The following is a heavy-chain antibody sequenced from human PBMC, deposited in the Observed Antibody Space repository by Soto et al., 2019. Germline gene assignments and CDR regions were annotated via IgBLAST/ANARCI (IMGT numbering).Heavy chain of an antibody. J-gene: IGHJ4*02. CDR3: ARNYYGSGVDFDY. CDR1: GGSISSSSYY. CDR2: IYYSGST. D-gene: IGHD3-10*01. Sequence: PSETLSLTCTVSGGSISSSSYYWGWIRQPPGKGLEWIGSIYYSGSTYYNPSLKSRVTISVDTSKNKFSLKLSSVTAADTAVYYCARNYYGSGVDFDYWGQGNLVTVSS. V-gene: IGHV4-39*01.